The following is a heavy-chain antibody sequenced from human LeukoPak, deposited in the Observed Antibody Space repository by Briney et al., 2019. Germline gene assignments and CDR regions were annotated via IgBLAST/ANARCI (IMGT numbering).Heavy chain of an antibody. D-gene: IGHD2-8*02. CDR3: ARDDDPSVAAPPLVGYGMDV. V-gene: IGHV3-48*03. J-gene: IGHJ6*04. Sequence: GGSLRLSCAASGFTFSSYEMNWVRQAPGKGLEGVSYISSSGSTIYYADSVKGRFTITRDNAKNSLYLQMNSLRAEATAVYYCARDDDPSVAAPPLVGYGMDVWGKGTTVTVSS. CDR2: ISSSGSTI. CDR1: GFTFSSYE.